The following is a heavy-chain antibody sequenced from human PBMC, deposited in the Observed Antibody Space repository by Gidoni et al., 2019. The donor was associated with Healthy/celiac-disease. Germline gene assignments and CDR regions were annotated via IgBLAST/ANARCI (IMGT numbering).Heavy chain of an antibody. D-gene: IGHD2-2*01. CDR1: GFTFSSYG. CDR3: ANGDKDIVVVPAADFDY. J-gene: IGHJ4*02. CDR2: ISYDGSNK. V-gene: IGHV3-30*18. Sequence: QVQLVESGGGVVQPGRSLRLSCAASGFTFSSYGMHWVRQAPGKGLEWVAVISYDGSNKYYADSVKGRFTISRDNSKNTLYLQMNSLRAEDTAVYYCANGDKDIVVVPAADFDYWGQGTLVTVSS.